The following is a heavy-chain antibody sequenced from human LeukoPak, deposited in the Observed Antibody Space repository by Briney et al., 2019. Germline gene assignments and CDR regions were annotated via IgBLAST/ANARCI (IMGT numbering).Heavy chain of an antibody. D-gene: IGHD5-18*01. V-gene: IGHV3-48*03. CDR1: GFTFSNYE. J-gene: IGHJ4*02. CDR3: ARVRSGYSHENYFDY. CDR2: ISGSGSTI. Sequence: GGSLRLSCAASGFTFSNYEMNWVRQAPGKGLEWVSYISGSGSTIYYADSVKGRFTISRDNAKDSLYLQMNSLRAEDAAVYYCARVRSGYSHENYFDYWGQGTLVTVSS.